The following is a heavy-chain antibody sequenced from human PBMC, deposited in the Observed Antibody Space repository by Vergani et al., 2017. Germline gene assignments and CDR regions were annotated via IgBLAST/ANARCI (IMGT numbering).Heavy chain of an antibody. D-gene: IGHD2/OR15-2a*01. Sequence: EVQLVESGGGVVRPGGSLRLSCAASGFTFDDYGMSWVRQAPGKGLEWVSGISGSGGSTNYADSVKGRFTISRDKSQNTVNLQMNSLRTEDTAVYFCANSVIAGNVGVAYFGMDVWGRGTTVTVSS. CDR1: GFTFDDYG. CDR3: ANSVIAGNVGVAYFGMDV. J-gene: IGHJ6*02. V-gene: IGHV3-23*04. CDR2: ISGSGGST.